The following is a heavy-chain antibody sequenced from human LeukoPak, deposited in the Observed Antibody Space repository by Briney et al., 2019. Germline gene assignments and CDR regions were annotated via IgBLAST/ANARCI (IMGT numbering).Heavy chain of an antibody. CDR1: GYSISSYKY. CDR2: IYHTGST. Sequence: SETLSLTCEVSGYSISSYKYWGLLRLSPGEGLEGIGTIYHTGSTFYNPSLKSRVSISVDTSKNQFSLRFTSVTAADTAVYYCARSHSGWQGHNNWFDPWGQGTLVTVSS. CDR3: ARSHSGWQGHNNWFDP. V-gene: IGHV4-38-2*01. J-gene: IGHJ5*02. D-gene: IGHD6-19*01.